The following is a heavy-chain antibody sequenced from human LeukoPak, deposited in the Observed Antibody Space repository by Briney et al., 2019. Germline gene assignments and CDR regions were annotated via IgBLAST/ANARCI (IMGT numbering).Heavy chain of an antibody. D-gene: IGHD3-16*02. J-gene: IGHJ4*02. CDR3: ARVALSRTIDY. V-gene: IGHV4-39*01. CDR1: GGSISSSSYY. CDR2: IYYSGST. Sequence: PSETLSLTCTDSGGSISSSSYYWGWIRQPPGKGLEWIGSIYYSGSTYYNPSLKSRVTISVDTSKNQFSLKLSSVTAADTAVYYCARVALSRTIDYWGQGTLVTVSS.